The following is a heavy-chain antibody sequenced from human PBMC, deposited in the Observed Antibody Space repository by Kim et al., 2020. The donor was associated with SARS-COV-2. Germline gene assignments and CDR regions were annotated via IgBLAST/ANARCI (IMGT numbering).Heavy chain of an antibody. CDR3: ARHGGLRDSSGYDY. Sequence: SETLSLTCTVSGGSISSSSYYWGWIRQPPGKGLEWIGSIYYSGSTYYNPSLKSRVTISVDTSKNQFSLKLSSVTAADTAVYYCARHGGLRDSSGYDYWGQGTLVTVSS. V-gene: IGHV4-39*01. J-gene: IGHJ4*02. D-gene: IGHD3-22*01. CDR2: IYYSGST. CDR1: GGSISSSSYY.